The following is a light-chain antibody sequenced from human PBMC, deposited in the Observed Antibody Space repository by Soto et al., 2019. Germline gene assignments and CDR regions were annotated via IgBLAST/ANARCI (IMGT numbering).Light chain of an antibody. J-gene: IGLJ2*01. CDR3: AAWDDSLNGVL. Sequence: QAVVTQTPSTSGPPGQRVTISCSGASFNIGTNTVNWYQQVPGAAPKLLIFRDSQRPSGVPDRFSGSRSGTSASLAISGLQSEDEATYYCAAWDDSLNGVLFGGGTKVNVL. CDR2: RDS. V-gene: IGLV1-44*01. CDR1: SFNIGTNT.